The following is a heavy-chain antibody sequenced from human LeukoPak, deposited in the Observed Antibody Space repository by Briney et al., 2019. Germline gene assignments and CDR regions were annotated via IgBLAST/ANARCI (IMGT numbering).Heavy chain of an antibody. D-gene: IGHD6-13*01. J-gene: IGHJ3*02. Sequence: GGSLRLSCAASGFTFSSYAMSWVRQAPGKGLEWVSGISGSGGSTYYADSVKGRFTISRDNSRDTLYLQMNSLRAEDTAVYYCAATIIGSWSPPDIWGQGTMVTVSS. CDR1: GFTFSSYA. CDR2: ISGSGGST. V-gene: IGHV3-23*01. CDR3: AATIIGSWSPPDI.